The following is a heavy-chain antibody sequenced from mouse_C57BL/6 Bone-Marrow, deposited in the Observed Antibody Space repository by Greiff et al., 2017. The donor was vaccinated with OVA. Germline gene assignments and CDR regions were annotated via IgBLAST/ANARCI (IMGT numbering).Heavy chain of an antibody. J-gene: IGHJ2*01. CDR3: ARHIYYGNYVDY. CDR2: FYPGSGSI. Sequence: VHLVESGAELVKPGASVKLSCKASGYTFTEYTIHWVKQRSGQGLEWIGWFYPGSGSIKYNEKFKDKATLTADKSSSTVYMELSRLTSEDSAVYFCARHIYYGNYVDYWGQGTTLTVSS. D-gene: IGHD2-1*01. CDR1: GYTFTEYT. V-gene: IGHV1-62-2*01.